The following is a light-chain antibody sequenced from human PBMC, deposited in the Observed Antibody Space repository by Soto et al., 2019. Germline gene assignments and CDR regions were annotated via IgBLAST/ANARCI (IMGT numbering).Light chain of an antibody. CDR3: AAWDDSLEGWV. Sequence: QSVVTQPPSASGTPGQRVTISCSGSSSNIESNTVNWYQQLPGTAPKLLIYSTNQRPSGVPDRFSGSKSGTSASLAISGLQSEDEADYYCAAWDDSLEGWVFGGGTKLTVL. V-gene: IGLV1-44*01. CDR1: SSNIESNT. J-gene: IGLJ3*02. CDR2: STN.